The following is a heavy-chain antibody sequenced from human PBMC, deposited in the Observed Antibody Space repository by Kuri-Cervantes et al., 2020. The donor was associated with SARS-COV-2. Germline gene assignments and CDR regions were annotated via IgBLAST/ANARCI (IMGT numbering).Heavy chain of an antibody. Sequence: GESLKISCSASGLSFGNSVMHWVRQAPGKGLQYVSSINSNGGSIYHTDSVKGRFTISRDNSKHTLYLQMSSLRAEDTAVYYCVQQIAVVDDYFDFWGQGTLVTVSS. J-gene: IGHJ4*02. CDR2: INSNGGSI. D-gene: IGHD2-2*01. CDR1: GLSFGNSV. V-gene: IGHV3-64D*06. CDR3: VQQIAVVDDYFDF.